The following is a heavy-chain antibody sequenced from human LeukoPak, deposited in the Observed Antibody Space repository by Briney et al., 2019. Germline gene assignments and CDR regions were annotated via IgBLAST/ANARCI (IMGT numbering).Heavy chain of an antibody. CDR1: GLTFSSYE. CDR2: ISSSGNTI. D-gene: IGHD2-15*01. Sequence: GGSLRLSCAASGLTFSSYEMNCVRQAPGKGLEWVSYISSSGNTIYYADSVKGRFTISRDNAKNSLYLQMNSLRAEDTAVYYCARDIGDDAFDIWGQGTMVTVSS. CDR3: ARDIGDDAFDI. V-gene: IGHV3-48*03. J-gene: IGHJ3*02.